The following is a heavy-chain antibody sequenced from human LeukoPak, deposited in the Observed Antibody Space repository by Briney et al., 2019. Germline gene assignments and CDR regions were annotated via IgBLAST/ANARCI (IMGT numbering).Heavy chain of an antibody. Sequence: SETLSLTCTVSGGSISSNYWSWIRQPPGRGLEWIGYIYYTGSTNYNPSLKSRVTISVDTSKNQFSLKLSSVTAADTAVYYCARGANVFDPWGQGSLVTVSS. CDR2: IYYTGST. CDR3: ARGANVFDP. D-gene: IGHD3-10*02. V-gene: IGHV4-59*01. CDR1: GGSISSNY. J-gene: IGHJ5*02.